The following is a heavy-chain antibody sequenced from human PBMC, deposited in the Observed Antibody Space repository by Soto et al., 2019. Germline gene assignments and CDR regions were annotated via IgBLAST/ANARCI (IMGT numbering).Heavy chain of an antibody. D-gene: IGHD1-7*01. Sequence: PSETLSLTCAVSGGSISSGGYSWSWIRQPPGKGLEWIGYIYHSGSTYYNPSLKSRVTISVDRSKNQFSLKLSSVTAADTAVYYCAKVPFITGTTNYWGQGTLVTVSS. CDR3: AKVPFITGTTNY. CDR2: IYHSGST. J-gene: IGHJ4*02. V-gene: IGHV4-30-2*01. CDR1: GGSISSGGYS.